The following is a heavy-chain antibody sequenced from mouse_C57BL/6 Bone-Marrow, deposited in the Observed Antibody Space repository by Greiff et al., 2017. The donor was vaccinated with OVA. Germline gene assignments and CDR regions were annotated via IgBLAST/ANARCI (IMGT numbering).Heavy chain of an antibody. Sequence: EVQLQESGGDLVKPGGSLKLSCAASGFTFSSYGMSWVRQTPDKRLEWVATISSGGSYTYYPDSVKGRFTISRDNAKNTLYLQMGSLKSEDTAMDYCARRPETYAMDYWGQGTSVTVSS. J-gene: IGHJ4*01. CDR2: ISSGGSYT. CDR3: ARRPETYAMDY. V-gene: IGHV5-6*01. CDR1: GFTFSSYG.